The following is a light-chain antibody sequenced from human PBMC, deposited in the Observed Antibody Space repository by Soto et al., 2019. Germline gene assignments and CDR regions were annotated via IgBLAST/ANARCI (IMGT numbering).Light chain of an antibody. V-gene: IGLV2-14*01. CDR3: SSYTSSSTLYV. CDR1: SSDVGGYNY. J-gene: IGLJ1*01. CDR2: EVS. Sequence: QSVLTQPASVSGSPGQSITISCTGTSSDVGGYNYVSWYQQHPGKAPKLMIYEVSNRPSGVSNRFSGSKSDNTASLTISGLQAEDEADYYCSSYTSSSTLYVFGTGTKVPVL.